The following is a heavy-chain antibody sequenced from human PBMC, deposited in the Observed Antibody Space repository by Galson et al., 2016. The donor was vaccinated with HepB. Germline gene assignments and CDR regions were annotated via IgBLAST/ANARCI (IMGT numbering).Heavy chain of an antibody. CDR1: GGSISRSYY. V-gene: IGHV4-39*01. Sequence: SETLSLTCNVSGGSISRSYYWAWVRQSPGKGLEWIGSLYIDGRNYFNPSLKSRVIISVDRTKNQFSLRLTSVTAADTAVYYCAIGNYGDGDGMDVWGQGTTVACSS. J-gene: IGHJ6*02. CDR2: LYIDGRN. CDR3: AIGNYGDGDGMDV. D-gene: IGHD4-17*01.